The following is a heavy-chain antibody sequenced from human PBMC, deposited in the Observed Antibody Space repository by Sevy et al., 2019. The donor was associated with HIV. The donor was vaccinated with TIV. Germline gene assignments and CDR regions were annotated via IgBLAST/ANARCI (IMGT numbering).Heavy chain of an antibody. CDR1: GFTFSDYN. J-gene: IGHJ6*02. CDR3: ARDKTILEGRYGMDV. V-gene: IGHV3-21*01. D-gene: IGHD3-3*01. Sequence: GGSLRLSCAASGFTFSDYNMNWVRQAPGKGLEWVSFISTSSGYIYYADSVKGRFTISRDNAKNSLYLQMNSLRAEDTAVYYCARDKTILEGRYGMDVWGQRTTVTVSS. CDR2: ISTSSGYI.